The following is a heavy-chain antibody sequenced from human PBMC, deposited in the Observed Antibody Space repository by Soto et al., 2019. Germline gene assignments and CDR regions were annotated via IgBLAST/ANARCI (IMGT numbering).Heavy chain of an antibody. CDR1: GYTFTSYG. J-gene: IGHJ6*03. D-gene: IGHD2-2*01. V-gene: IGHV1-18*01. CDR2: ISAYNGNT. Sequence: ASVKVSCKASGYTFTSYGISWVRQAPGQGLEWMGWISAYNGNTNYAQKLQGRVTMTTDTSTSTAYMELRSLRSDDTAVYYCARQSAADYHYYYMDVWGKGTTVTVSS. CDR3: ARQSAADYHYYYMDV.